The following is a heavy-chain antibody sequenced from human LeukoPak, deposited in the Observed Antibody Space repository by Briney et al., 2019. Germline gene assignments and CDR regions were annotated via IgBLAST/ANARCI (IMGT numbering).Heavy chain of an antibody. V-gene: IGHV4-34*01. Sequence: SETLSLTSAVYGGSFTGYYWTWIRQPPGKGLEWIGEVNHSGITSYNPSLKSRVTISVDTSKNQFSLKLSSVTAADTAVYYCARDPIMTTVTTETTAWFDPWGQGTLVTVSS. CDR3: ARDPIMTTVTTETTAWFDP. D-gene: IGHD4-17*01. CDR1: GGSFTGYY. J-gene: IGHJ5*02. CDR2: VNHSGIT.